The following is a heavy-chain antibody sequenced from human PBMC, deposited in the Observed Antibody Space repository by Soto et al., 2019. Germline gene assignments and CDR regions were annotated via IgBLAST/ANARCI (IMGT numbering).Heavy chain of an antibody. CDR3: AKGPLGGDY. V-gene: IGHV3-30*18. J-gene: IGHJ4*02. CDR2: ISYDGSNK. Sequence: QVQLVESGGGVVQPGRSLRLSCAASGFTFSSYGMHWVRQAPGKGLEWVAVISYDGSNKYYADSVKGRFTISRDNSKITLYLQMNSLRAEDTAVYYCAKGPLGGDYWGQGTLVTVSS. CDR1: GFTFSSYG. D-gene: IGHD2-15*01.